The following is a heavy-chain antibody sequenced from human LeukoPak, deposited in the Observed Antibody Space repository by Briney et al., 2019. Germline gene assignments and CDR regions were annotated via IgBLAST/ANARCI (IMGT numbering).Heavy chain of an antibody. V-gene: IGHV3-23*01. CDR2: ISGSGSST. CDR1: GFTFSNYA. D-gene: IGHD5-12*01. J-gene: IGHJ4*02. Sequence: PGGSLRLSCVASGFTFSNYAVSWVRQAPGKGLEWVSAISGSGSSTYYADSVKGRFTVSRDNSKNTLYLQMDSLRAEDTAVYYCAKDGGGYTLARYYFDYWGQGALVTVSS. CDR3: AKDGGGYTLARYYFDY.